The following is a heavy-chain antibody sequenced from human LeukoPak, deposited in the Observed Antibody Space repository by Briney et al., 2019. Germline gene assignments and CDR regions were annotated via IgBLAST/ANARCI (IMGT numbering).Heavy chain of an antibody. CDR1: GFTFSSYA. CDR2: ISGSGGST. Sequence: AGGSLRLSCAASGFTFSSYAMSWVRQAPGKGLEWVSAISGSGGSTYYADSVKGRFTISRDNSKNTLYLQMNSLRAEDTAVYYCAKDGDRITMVRGVLGYFDYWGQGTLVTVSS. V-gene: IGHV3-23*01. J-gene: IGHJ4*02. CDR3: AKDGDRITMVRGVLGYFDY. D-gene: IGHD3-10*01.